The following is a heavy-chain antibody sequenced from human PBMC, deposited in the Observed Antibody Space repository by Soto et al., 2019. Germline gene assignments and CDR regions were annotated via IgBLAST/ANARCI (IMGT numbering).Heavy chain of an antibody. J-gene: IGHJ5*02. CDR2: IYYSGST. CDR3: ARYAGRYNWFDP. CDR1: GGSISSSSYY. Sequence: SETLSLTCTVSGGSISSSSYYWGWIRQPPGKGLEWIGSIYYSGSTYYNPSLKSRVTISVDTSKNQFSLKLSSVTAADTAVYYCARYAGRYNWFDPRGQGTLVTVSS. D-gene: IGHD2-2*01. V-gene: IGHV4-39*01.